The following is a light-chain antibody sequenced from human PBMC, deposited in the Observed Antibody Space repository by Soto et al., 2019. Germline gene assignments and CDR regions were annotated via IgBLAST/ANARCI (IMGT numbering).Light chain of an antibody. V-gene: IGLV2-14*01. J-gene: IGLJ1*01. CDR3: CSYTTSNTRQIV. Sequence: QSALTQPASVSGSPGQSITISCTGTRRDVGGYNYVSWCQQYPGKAPKFMIYDVSNRPSGVSNRFSGSKSGNTASLTISGLQAEDEADYYCCSYTTSNTRQIVFGTGTKVTVL. CDR1: RRDVGGYNY. CDR2: DVS.